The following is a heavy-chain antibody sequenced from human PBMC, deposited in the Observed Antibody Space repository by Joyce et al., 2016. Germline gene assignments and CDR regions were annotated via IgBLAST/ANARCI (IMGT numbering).Heavy chain of an antibody. CDR2: VKSKSQGGTT. Sequence: EVQLVESGGGLVKPGGSLRLSCAASGFSFRNAWVTWVRQVPGKGLAWVGRVKSKSQGGTTDYAAPVKGRFTISRDDSRDTAYLQMNSLKSEDTGVYFCVTGLCIGTACHWDDAFDVWGQGTMVTVSS. CDR3: VTGLCIGTACHWDDAFDV. D-gene: IGHD2-2*01. V-gene: IGHV3-15*01. J-gene: IGHJ3*01. CDR1: GFSFRNAW.